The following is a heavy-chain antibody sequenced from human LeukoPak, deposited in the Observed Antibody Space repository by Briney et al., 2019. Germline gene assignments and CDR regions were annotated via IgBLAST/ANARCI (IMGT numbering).Heavy chain of an antibody. Sequence: GASVKVSCKASGYTFTRYGISWVRQPPGQGREWMGWISAHNGNTNYAQKLQGRGTMTTDRSTSRAYMELRSLRSDDKAVYYCARGSREVPITMIVVVPQGDAFDIWGQGTMVTVSS. CDR2: ISAHNGNT. J-gene: IGHJ3*02. CDR3: ARGSREVPITMIVVVPQGDAFDI. CDR1: GYTFTRYG. V-gene: IGHV1-18*01. D-gene: IGHD3-22*01.